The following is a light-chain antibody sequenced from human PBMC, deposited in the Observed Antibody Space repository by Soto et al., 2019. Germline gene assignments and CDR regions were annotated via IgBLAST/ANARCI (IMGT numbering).Light chain of an antibody. V-gene: IGKV1-39*01. Sequence: DIQMSQSPSSLSASVGDRVTITCRAAETISRHLNWYQQKPGRAPDILIYAASTLQNGVPSRFTGSGSGTEFTLTITGLQLEDFATYYCQQDYSTLATFGQGTRLEIK. CDR1: ETISRH. J-gene: IGKJ5*01. CDR3: QQDYSTLAT. CDR2: AAS.